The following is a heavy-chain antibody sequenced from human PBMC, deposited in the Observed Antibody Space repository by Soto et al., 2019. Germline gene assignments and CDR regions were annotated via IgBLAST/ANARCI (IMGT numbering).Heavy chain of an antibody. CDR3: ARDRRGGTTTNYYYYYGMDV. CDR1: GGSISSGGYF. V-gene: IGHV4-31*03. CDR2: IYYSGST. J-gene: IGHJ6*02. D-gene: IGHD1-1*01. Sequence: NPSETLSLTCTVSGGSISSGGYFWSWIRQHPGKGLEWIGHIYYSGSTYYNPSLKSRVTISVDTSKNQFSLKLSSVTAADTAVYYCARDRRGGTTTNYYYYYGMDVWGQGTTVTVSS.